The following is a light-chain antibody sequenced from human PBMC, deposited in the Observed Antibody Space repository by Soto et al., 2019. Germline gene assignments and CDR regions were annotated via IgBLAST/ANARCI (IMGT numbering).Light chain of an antibody. CDR3: CSYAGSSGDVV. Sequence: QSALTQPASVSGSPGQSITISCPGTSSDVGSYNLVSWYQQHSGKAPKLMIYEGSKRPSGVSNRFSGSKSGNTASLTISGLQAEDEADYYCCSYAGSSGDVVFVGVTTLTVL. V-gene: IGLV2-23*01. CDR2: EGS. CDR1: SSDVGSYNL. J-gene: IGLJ2*01.